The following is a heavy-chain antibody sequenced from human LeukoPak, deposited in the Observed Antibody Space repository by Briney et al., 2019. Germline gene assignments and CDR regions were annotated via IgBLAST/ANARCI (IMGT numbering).Heavy chain of an antibody. CDR1: GFTFSSYS. J-gene: IGHJ4*02. D-gene: IGHD4-17*01. V-gene: IGHV3-21*01. Sequence: GGSLRLSCAASGFTFSSYSMNWVRQAPGKGLEWVSSISSSSSYIYYADSVKGRFTISRDNAKNSLYLRMNSLRAEDTAVYYCAREEDYGLFDYWGQGTLVTVSS. CDR2: ISSSSSYI. CDR3: AREEDYGLFDY.